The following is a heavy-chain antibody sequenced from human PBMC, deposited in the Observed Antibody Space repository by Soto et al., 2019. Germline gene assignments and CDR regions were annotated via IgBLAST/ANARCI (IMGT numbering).Heavy chain of an antibody. CDR1: GFTFSSYS. J-gene: IGHJ4*02. Sequence: GGSLRLSCAASGFTFSSYSMNWVRQAPGKGLEWVSSISSSSSYIYYADSVKGRFTISRDNAKNSLYLQMNSLRAEDTAVYYCARETVTTRYYFDYWGQGTLVTVS. CDR3: ARETVTTRYYFDY. V-gene: IGHV3-21*01. D-gene: IGHD1-1*01. CDR2: ISSSSSYI.